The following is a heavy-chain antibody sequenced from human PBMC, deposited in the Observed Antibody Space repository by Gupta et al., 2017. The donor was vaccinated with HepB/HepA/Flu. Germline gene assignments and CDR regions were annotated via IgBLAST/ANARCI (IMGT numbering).Heavy chain of an antibody. CDR3: ARGQGDGEYCDL. J-gene: IGHJ2*01. D-gene: IGHD2/OR15-2a*01. V-gene: IGHV3-30*04. CDR1: ELTLASSP. CDR2: ISYGGANR. Sequence: QVQLVESGGGVVQPGRSLRLSCVGSELTLASSPMHWVRQAPGKGLEWVAVISYGGANRFYADSVKGRFTISRDNSKNTIYMQMNTLRVEDTAIYYCARGQGDGEYCDLWGRGTLVTVTS.